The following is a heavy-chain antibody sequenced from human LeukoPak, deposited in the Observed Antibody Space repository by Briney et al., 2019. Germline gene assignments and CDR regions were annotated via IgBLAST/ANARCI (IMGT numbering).Heavy chain of an antibody. CDR1: GGSFSGYY. Sequence: PSETLSLTCAVYGGSFSGYYWSWIRQPPGKGLEWIGEINHSGSTNYNPSLKSRVTISVDTSKNQFSLKLSSVTAADTAVYYCARVITISYYYYYYMDVWGKGTTVTVSS. V-gene: IGHV4-34*01. D-gene: IGHD1-20*01. CDR3: ARVITISYYYYYYMDV. CDR2: INHSGST. J-gene: IGHJ6*03.